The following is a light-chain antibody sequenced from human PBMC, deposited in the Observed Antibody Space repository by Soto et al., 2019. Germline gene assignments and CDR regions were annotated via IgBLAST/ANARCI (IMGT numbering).Light chain of an antibody. V-gene: IGLV8-61*01. Sequence: QAVVTQEPSFSVSPGGTVTLTCGLNSGSVSTTYYPSWYQQTPGRAPRPRIYNTNTHSYGVPGRFSGSILGNKAALTITGAQADDEADYSCVFNMGGGFWVFGGGTKLTVL. CDR3: VFNMGGGFWV. CDR2: NTN. CDR1: SGSVSTTYY. J-gene: IGLJ3*02.